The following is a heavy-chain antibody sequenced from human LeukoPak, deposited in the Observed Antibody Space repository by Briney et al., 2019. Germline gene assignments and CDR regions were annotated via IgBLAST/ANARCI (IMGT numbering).Heavy chain of an antibody. V-gene: IGHV3-21*01. D-gene: IGHD1-26*01. Sequence: GGSLRLSCAASGFTFSSYSMNWVRQAPGKGLEWVSSISSSSSYIYYADSVKGRFTISRDNAKNSLYLQMSSLRAEDTAVYYCAREGAGIEMAVDYWGQGTLVTVSS. CDR3: AREGAGIEMAVDY. CDR2: ISSSSSYI. J-gene: IGHJ4*02. CDR1: GFTFSSYS.